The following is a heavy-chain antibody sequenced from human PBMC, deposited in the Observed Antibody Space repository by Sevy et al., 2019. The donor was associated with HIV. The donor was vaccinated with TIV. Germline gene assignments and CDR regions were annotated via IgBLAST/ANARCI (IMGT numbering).Heavy chain of an antibody. J-gene: IGHJ4*02. V-gene: IGHV4-59*08. Sequence: SETLSLTCTVSGGSSTSLYWNWIRQPPGKGLEWIANIYYNGHINYNPSLKSRLTLPLDTSKNQFFLRLSSVTAADTAMYYCAGENAWGRGYSWGQGTLVTVSS. D-gene: IGHD1-26*01. CDR2: IYYNGHI. CDR1: GGSSTSLY. CDR3: AGENAWGRGYS.